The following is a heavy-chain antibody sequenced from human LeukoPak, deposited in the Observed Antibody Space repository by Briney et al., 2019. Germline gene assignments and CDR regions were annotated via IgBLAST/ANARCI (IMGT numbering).Heavy chain of an antibody. CDR1: GYSISSGYY. D-gene: IGHD6-19*01. CDR2: IYHSGST. Sequence: SETLSLTCAVSGYSISSGYYWGWIRQPPGKGLEWFGSIYHSGSTYYNPSLKSRVTISVDTSKNQFSLKLSSVTAAYTAVYYCARHLGYSSGWYVDYFDYWGQGTLVTVSS. CDR3: ARHLGYSSGWYVDYFDY. V-gene: IGHV4-38-2*01. J-gene: IGHJ4*02.